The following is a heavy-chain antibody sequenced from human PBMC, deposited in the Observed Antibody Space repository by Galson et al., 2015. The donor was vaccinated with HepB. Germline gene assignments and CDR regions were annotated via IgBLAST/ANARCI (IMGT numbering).Heavy chain of an antibody. V-gene: IGHV4-4*02. CDR2: IYHSGTT. Sequence: ISSSNWWSWVRQPPGKGLEWIGEIYHSGTTNYNPSLKSRVTISVDKSKNQFSLKLSSVTAADTAVYYCVSSGNYDTLTGNLYGMDVWGQGTTVTVSS. J-gene: IGHJ6*02. CDR1: ISSSNW. D-gene: IGHD3-9*01. CDR3: VSSGNYDTLTGNLYGMDV.